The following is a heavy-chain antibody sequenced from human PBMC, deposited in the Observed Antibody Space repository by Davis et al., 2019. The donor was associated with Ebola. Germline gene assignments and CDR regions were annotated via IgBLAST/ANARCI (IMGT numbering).Heavy chain of an antibody. Sequence: GESLKISCAASGFTFSNAWMNWVRQGPGKGLEWVGRIKSKTDGGTTDYAAPVKGRFTISRDDSENTLYLQMNSLKTEDTGVYYCTTEGWKDAFDVWGQGTTVTVSS. CDR2: IKSKTDGGTT. CDR1: GFTFSNAW. CDR3: TTEGWKDAFDV. D-gene: IGHD1-1*01. J-gene: IGHJ3*01. V-gene: IGHV3-15*01.